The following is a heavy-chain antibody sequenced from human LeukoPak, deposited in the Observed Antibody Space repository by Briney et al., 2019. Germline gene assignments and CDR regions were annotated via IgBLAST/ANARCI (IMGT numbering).Heavy chain of an antibody. CDR2: IYSDGST. Sequence: VRCLRLSRAASGLTLSRNYMSWVCQAPGKGLEWGWVIYSDGSTYFADSLKDRFPISRDNAKSPLYLHMNSLRPEDSALYYCVRDPGGDTTQWYFHLWGRGTQVGLPS. CDR3: VRDPGGDTTQWYFHL. D-gene: IGHD4-17*01. J-gene: IGHJ2*01. CDR1: GLTLSRNY. V-gene: IGHV3-66*01.